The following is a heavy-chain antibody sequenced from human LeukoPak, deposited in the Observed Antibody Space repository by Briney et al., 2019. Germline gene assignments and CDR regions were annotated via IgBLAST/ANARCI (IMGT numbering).Heavy chain of an antibody. CDR2: ISSNSKYT. D-gene: IGHD2-8*01. Sequence: KPGGSLRLTCAASGFMFSDYFMSWIRQAPGKELEWISYISSNSKYTKYADSVKGRFTISRDNAKKSLYPQMNSLRAEDTAVYYCARDNGNKYYFDYWGQGTLVTVSS. J-gene: IGHJ4*02. CDR1: GFMFSDYF. CDR3: ARDNGNKYYFDY. V-gene: IGHV3-11*05.